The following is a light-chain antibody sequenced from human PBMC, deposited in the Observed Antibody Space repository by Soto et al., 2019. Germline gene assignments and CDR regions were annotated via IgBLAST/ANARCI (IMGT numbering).Light chain of an antibody. J-gene: IGKJ5*01. Sequence: DIELTQSPATLSLSPGDTATLSCRASQNVDKFLAWYQQRPCQPHRLLIFDSSNRATGVPVRFSGSGSGTVFTLTIGSLEPEDSAVYYCQQRNNWPTITFGQGTRVEIK. V-gene: IGKV3-11*01. CDR2: DSS. CDR3: QQRNNWPTIT. CDR1: QNVDKF.